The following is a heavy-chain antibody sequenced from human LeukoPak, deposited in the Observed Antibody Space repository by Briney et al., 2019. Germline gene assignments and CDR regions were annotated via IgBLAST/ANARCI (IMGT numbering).Heavy chain of an antibody. J-gene: IGHJ4*02. CDR2: ISSSSSYI. CDR1: GFTFSSYS. D-gene: IGHD1-20*01. Sequence: GGSLRLSCAASGFTFSSYSMNWVRQAPGKGLEWVSSISSSSSYIYYADSVKGRFTISRDNAKNSLYLQMNSLRAEDTAVYYCARDGSYNWNDNYFDYWGQGTLVTVSS. V-gene: IGHV3-21*01. CDR3: ARDGSYNWNDNYFDY.